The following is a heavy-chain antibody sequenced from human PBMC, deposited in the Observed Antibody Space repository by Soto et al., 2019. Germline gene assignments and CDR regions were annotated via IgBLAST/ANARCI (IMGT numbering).Heavy chain of an antibody. CDR3: ARRQSLGYYYYYGMDV. CDR2: IYYSGST. V-gene: IGHV4-39*01. CDR1: GGSISSSSYY. D-gene: IGHD6-25*01. J-gene: IGHJ6*02. Sequence: PSETLSLTCTVSGGSISSSSYYWGWIRQPPGKGLEWIGSIYYSGSTYYNPSLKSRVTISVDTSKNQFSLKLSSVTAADTAVYYCARRQSLGYYYYYGMDVWGQGATVTVPS.